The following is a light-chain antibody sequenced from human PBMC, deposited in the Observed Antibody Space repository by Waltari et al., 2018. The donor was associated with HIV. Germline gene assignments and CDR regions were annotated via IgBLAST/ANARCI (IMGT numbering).Light chain of an antibody. CDR1: QSVSSSF. V-gene: IGKV3-20*01. CDR2: GAS. J-gene: IGKJ2*01. CDR3: QQYGSSPPYT. Sequence: EIVLTQSPGTLSLSPGERATLSCRAIQSVSSSFLAWYQQKPGQAPRLLIHGASSRATGIPDRFSGSGSGTDFTLTISRLEPEDFAVYYCQQYGSSPPYTFGQGTKLEIK.